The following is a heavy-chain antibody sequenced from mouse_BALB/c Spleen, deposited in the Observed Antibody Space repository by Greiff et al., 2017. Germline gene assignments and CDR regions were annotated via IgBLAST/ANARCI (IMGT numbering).Heavy chain of an antibody. CDR3: ARKDGYDEDY. V-gene: IGHV1-54*03. CDR2: INPGSGGT. CDR1: GYAFTNYL. J-gene: IGHJ2*01. D-gene: IGHD2-2*01. Sequence: VQLQQSGAELVRPGTSVKVSCKASGYAFTNYLISWVQQRPGQGLEWIGVINPGSGGTNYNEKFKGKATLTADKSSSTAYMQLSSLTSDDSAVYICARKDGYDEDYWGQGTTLTVSS.